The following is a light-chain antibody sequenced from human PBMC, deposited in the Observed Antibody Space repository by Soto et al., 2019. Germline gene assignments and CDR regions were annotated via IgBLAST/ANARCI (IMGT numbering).Light chain of an antibody. CDR2: AAL. CDR3: QKPMYWLPVIT. V-gene: IGKV3-11*01. CDR1: QRIRSNY. J-gene: IGKJ5*01. Sequence: SVVTQSLGTLSVSTEEGATLSCRARQRIRSNYLAWYQHSPGQAPRLLIYAALNRATGIPARVSGSGSGTDFTLTISSLVPEDFAVYHCQKPMYWLPVITFSQGRLLEIK.